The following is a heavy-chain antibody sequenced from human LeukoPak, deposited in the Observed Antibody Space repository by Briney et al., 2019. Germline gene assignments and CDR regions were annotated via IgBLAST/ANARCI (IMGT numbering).Heavy chain of an antibody. D-gene: IGHD6-13*01. J-gene: IGHJ4*02. CDR1: GYTFTSYD. Sequence: ASVKVSCKASGYTFTSYDINWVRQATGQGLEWMGWMNPNSGNTGYAQKFQGRVTMTRNTSISTAYMELSSLRSEDTAVYYCARGIRRGIAAAVDYWGQGTLVTVSS. CDR2: MNPNSGNT. CDR3: ARGIRRGIAAAVDY. V-gene: IGHV1-8*01.